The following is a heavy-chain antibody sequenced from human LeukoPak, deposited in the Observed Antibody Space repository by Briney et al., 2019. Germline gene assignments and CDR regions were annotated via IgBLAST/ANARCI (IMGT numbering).Heavy chain of an antibody. J-gene: IGHJ6*02. CDR3: ASEGFGIMDV. CDR1: GFTRYD. Sequence: ASVKVSCKASGFTRYDINWVRQAPGQGLEWMGCMNPNSANTAYAQKFQGRLTMTRDTSISTAYMELSSLGVEETAVYYCASEGFGIMDVWGQGTTVTVSS. V-gene: IGHV1-8*02. CDR2: MNPNSANT. D-gene: IGHD3-16*01.